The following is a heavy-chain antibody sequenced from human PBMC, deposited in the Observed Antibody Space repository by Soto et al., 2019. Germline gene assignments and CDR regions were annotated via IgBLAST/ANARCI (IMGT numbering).Heavy chain of an antibody. Sequence: SGPTLVNPIQTLTLTCTFSGFSLSTSGVGVGWIRQPPGKALEWLALIYWNDDKRYSPSLKSRLTITKDTSKNQVVLTMTNMDPVDTATYYCARAVTPYSSSWYGDWFDPWGQGTLVTVSS. CDR3: ARAVTPYSSSWYGDWFDP. D-gene: IGHD6-13*01. CDR1: GFSLSTSGVG. CDR2: IYWNDDK. V-gene: IGHV2-5*01. J-gene: IGHJ5*02.